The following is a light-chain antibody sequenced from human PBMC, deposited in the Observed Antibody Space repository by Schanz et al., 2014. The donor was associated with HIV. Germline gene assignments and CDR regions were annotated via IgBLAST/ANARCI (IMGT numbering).Light chain of an antibody. V-gene: IGKV3-20*01. Sequence: EAVLTQSPATLSVYPGERATLSCGASQSVSGNFLAWYQQKAGQAPRLLIFGASNRATGIPDRFSGSGSGTDFTLTISRLEPEDFAVYYCQQYGASTWTFGQGTKVEIK. CDR1: QSVSGNF. CDR3: QQYGASTWT. J-gene: IGKJ1*01. CDR2: GAS.